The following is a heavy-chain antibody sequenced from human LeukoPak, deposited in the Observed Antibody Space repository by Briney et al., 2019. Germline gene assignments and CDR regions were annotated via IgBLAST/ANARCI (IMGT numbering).Heavy chain of an antibody. CDR1: GFTFTSSA. CDR3: AADMGYDFTPTHYYYYGMDV. CDR2: IVVGSGNT. D-gene: IGHD2-8*01. J-gene: IGHJ6*02. Sequence: GASVKVSCKASGFTFTSSAVQWVRQARGQRLEWIGWIVVGSGNTNYAQKFQERVTITRDMSTSTAYMELSSLRSEDTAVYYCAADMGYDFTPTHYYYYGMDVWGQGTTVTVS. V-gene: IGHV1-58*01.